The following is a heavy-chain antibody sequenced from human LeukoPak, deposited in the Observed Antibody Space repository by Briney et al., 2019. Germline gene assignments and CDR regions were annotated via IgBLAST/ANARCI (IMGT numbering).Heavy chain of an antibody. V-gene: IGHV7-4-1*02. J-gene: IGHJ4*02. CDR3: ARAGYCSSTSCSAAVDY. CDR1: GYTFSTFP. Sequence: ASVKVSCKASGYTFSTFPINWVRQAPGQGLEWMGWINTNTGSPTYAQGFTGRFVFSLDTSVSTAYLQISSLKAEDTAVYYCARAGYCSSTSCSAAVDYWGQGTLVTVSS. CDR2: INTNTGSP. D-gene: IGHD2-2*01.